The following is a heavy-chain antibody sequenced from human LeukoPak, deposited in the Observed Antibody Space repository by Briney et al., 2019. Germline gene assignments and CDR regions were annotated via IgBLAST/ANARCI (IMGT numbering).Heavy chain of an antibody. Sequence: GGSPRLSCAASGFTVSNSFMSWIRQAPGKGLEWVSVIYSDGTSYYADSVKGRFTISRDSSKNTLFLQMNTLRAEDTAIYYCAKDRTVGASYWYFDLWGRGTLVTVSS. CDR3: AKDRTVGASYWYFDL. CDR2: IYSDGTS. D-gene: IGHD1-26*01. V-gene: IGHV3-53*01. CDR1: GFTVSNSF. J-gene: IGHJ2*01.